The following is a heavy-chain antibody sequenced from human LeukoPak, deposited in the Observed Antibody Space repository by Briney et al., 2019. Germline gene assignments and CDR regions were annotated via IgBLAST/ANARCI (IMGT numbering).Heavy chain of an antibody. CDR2: MWYDGSKK. CDR1: GFSFDTHG. V-gene: IGHV3-33*01. Sequence: GRSLRLSCAASGFSFDTHGMHWVRQAPGKGLEWVAVMWYDGSKKYYADSVKGRFTVSRDNSKKSLFLQMNSLRAEDTALYYCARDVFADSSGGSFAFWGQGTLVTVSS. J-gene: IGHJ4*02. CDR3: ARDVFADSSGGSFAF. D-gene: IGHD3-16*01.